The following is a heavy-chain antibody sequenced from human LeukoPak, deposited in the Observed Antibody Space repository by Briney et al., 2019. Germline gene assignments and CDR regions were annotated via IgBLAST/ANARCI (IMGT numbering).Heavy chain of an antibody. D-gene: IGHD1-26*01. V-gene: IGHV3-23*01. CDR2: ISGSGGST. J-gene: IGHJ4*02. Sequence: GGSLRLSCATSGFTFSNHDMNWVRQAPGKGLEWVSAISGSGGSTYYADSVKGRVTISRDNSKNTLYLQVNSLRVEDTAVYYCAKDRLGAMMYFDFWGQGTLVTVSS. CDR1: GFTFSNHD. CDR3: AKDRLGAMMYFDF.